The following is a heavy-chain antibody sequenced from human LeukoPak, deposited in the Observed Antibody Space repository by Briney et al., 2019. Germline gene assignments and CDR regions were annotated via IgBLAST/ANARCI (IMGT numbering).Heavy chain of an antibody. D-gene: IGHD6-19*01. Sequence: GRSLRLSCAASGFTFSSYSMNWVRQAPGKGLEWVSSISSSSSYIYYADSVKGRFTISRDNAKNSLYLQMNSLRAEDTAVYYCARDLGSSGWWGGFDFRGQGTLVTVSS. CDR1: GFTFSSYS. CDR2: ISSSSSYI. V-gene: IGHV3-21*01. CDR3: ARDLGSSGWWGGFDF. J-gene: IGHJ4*02.